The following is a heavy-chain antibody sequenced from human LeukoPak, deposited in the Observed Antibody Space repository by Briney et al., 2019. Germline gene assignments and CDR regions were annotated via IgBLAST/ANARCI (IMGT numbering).Heavy chain of an antibody. V-gene: IGHV4-59*08. CDR1: GGSISSYY. Sequence: SETLSLTCTVSGGSISSYYWSWIRQPPGKGLEWIGYIYYSGSTNYNPSLKSRVTISVDTSKNQFSLKLSSVTAADTAVYYCARHPQEYSAAAGVDYWGQGTLVTVSS. D-gene: IGHD6-13*01. CDR3: ARHPQEYSAAAGVDY. CDR2: IYYSGST. J-gene: IGHJ4*02.